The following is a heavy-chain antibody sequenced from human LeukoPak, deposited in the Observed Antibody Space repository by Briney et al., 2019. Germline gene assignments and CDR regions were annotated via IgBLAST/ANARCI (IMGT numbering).Heavy chain of an antibody. D-gene: IGHD3-10*01. V-gene: IGHV5-51*01. Sequence: PGESLKISCKGSGYSFTSYWIGWVRQMPGKGLEWMGIIYPGDTDTRHSPSFQGQVTISADKSISTAYLQWSSLKASDTAMYYCARPRAGMKGAFDIWGQGTMVTVSS. CDR3: ARPRAGMKGAFDI. CDR1: GYSFTSYW. CDR2: IYPGDTDT. J-gene: IGHJ3*02.